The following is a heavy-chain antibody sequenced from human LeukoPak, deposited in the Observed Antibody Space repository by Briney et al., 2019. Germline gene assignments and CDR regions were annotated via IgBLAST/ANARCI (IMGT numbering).Heavy chain of an antibody. J-gene: IGHJ5*02. Sequence: SETLSLTCDVSGGSVTSTNWWTWVRQPPGKGLEWIGEVHLDGRTNYNPSLKSRLIMSVDLPENHISLKLTSVTAADTAVYYCASLPGIAAAGTGWFDPWGQGTLVTVSS. V-gene: IGHV4-4*02. CDR3: ASLPGIAAAGTGWFDP. CDR2: VHLDGRT. CDR1: GGSVTSTNW. D-gene: IGHD6-13*01.